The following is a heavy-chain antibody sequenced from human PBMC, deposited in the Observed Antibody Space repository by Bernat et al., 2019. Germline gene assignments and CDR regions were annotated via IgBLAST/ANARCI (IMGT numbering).Heavy chain of an antibody. V-gene: IGHV3-21*01. CDR2: ISSSSSYI. Sequence: EVQLVESGGGLVKPGGSLRLSCAASGFTFSSYSMNWVRQAPGKGLEWVSSISSSSSYIYYADSVKGRFTISRDNAKNSLYLQMNSLRAEDTAVYYCARTYDFWSGYYTEPFDYWGQGTLVTVSS. CDR3: ARTYDFWSGYYTEPFDY. CDR1: GFTFSSYS. J-gene: IGHJ4*02. D-gene: IGHD3-3*01.